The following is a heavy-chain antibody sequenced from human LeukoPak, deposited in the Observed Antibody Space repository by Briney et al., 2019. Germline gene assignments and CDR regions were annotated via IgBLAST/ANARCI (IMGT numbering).Heavy chain of an antibody. CDR2: ISSSSSYI. D-gene: IGHD3-22*01. Sequence: TGGSLRLFCAASGFTFSKYSMNWVRQAPGKGLEWVSSISSSSSYIYYADSVKGRFTISRDNAKNSLYLQMNSLRAEDTAVYYCARRATYYYDSSGYFPPDYWGQGTLVTVSS. CDR1: GFTFSKYS. V-gene: IGHV3-21*01. CDR3: ARRATYYYDSSGYFPPDY. J-gene: IGHJ4*02.